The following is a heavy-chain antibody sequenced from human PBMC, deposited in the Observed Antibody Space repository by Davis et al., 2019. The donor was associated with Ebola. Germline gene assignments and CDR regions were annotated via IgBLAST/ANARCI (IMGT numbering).Heavy chain of an antibody. CDR2: IYSGGST. D-gene: IGHD1-26*01. J-gene: IGHJ4*02. Sequence: PGGSLRLSCAASGFTVSSNYMSWVRQAPGKGLEWVSVIYSGGSTYYADSVKGRFTISRDNAKNTLYLQMDSLRAEDTAVYYCARDGEHYSDLDYWGQGTLVTVSS. CDR1: GFTVSSNY. V-gene: IGHV3-53*01. CDR3: ARDGEHYSDLDY.